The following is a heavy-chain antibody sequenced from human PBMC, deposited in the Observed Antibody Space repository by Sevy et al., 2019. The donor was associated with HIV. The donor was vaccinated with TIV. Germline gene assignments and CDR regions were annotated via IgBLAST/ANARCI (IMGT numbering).Heavy chain of an antibody. CDR2: ISGSGGST. V-gene: IGHV3-23*01. J-gene: IGHJ6*02. CDR3: ARRPDLGVVILTGVLDV. Sequence: GGSLRLSCAASGFTFNSYTMNWVRQTPGKGLQWVSVISGSGGSTYYADSVKGRFTIFRDNSRNTVYLQMNSLRAEDTAVYYCARRPDLGVVILTGVLDVWGQGTTVTVSS. CDR1: GFTFNSYT. D-gene: IGHD3-3*01.